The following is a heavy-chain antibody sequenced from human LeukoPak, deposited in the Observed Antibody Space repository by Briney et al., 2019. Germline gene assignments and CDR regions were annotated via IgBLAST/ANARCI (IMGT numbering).Heavy chain of an antibody. D-gene: IGHD3-3*01. J-gene: IGHJ6*03. CDR3: ARARYETRIWPKSRYDYYHYMDV. CDR1: GYTFTTYT. CDR2: INAGNGNT. V-gene: IGHV1-3*03. Sequence: ASVEVSCKASGYTFTTYTIHWVSQAPGQRLEWMGWINAGNGNTKYSQEFQDRVTITRDTSASTAYMELSSLRSEDMAVYYCARARYETRIWPKSRYDYYHYMDVWGKGTTVTVSS.